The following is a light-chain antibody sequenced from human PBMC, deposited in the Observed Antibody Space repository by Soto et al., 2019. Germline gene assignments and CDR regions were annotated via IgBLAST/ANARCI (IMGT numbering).Light chain of an antibody. CDR3: QQRFNYYT. J-gene: IGKJ2*01. CDR2: DAS. CDR1: QSVSSY. V-gene: IGKV3-11*01. Sequence: EIVLTQSPATLSLSPGERATLSCRASQSVSSYLAWYQQKPGQAPRLLIYDASNRATGVPARFSGSGSGTDFTLTISSLEAEDFAVYYCQQRFNYYTVGQGTKLEIK.